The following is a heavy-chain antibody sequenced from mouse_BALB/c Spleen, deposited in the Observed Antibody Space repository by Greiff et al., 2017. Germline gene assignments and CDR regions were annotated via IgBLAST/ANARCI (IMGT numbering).Heavy chain of an antibody. CDR2: IWGDGST. CDR1: GFSLTGYG. V-gene: IGHV2-6-7*01. J-gene: IGHJ4*01. CDR3: ARAPIYYGNYYAMDY. D-gene: IGHD2-1*01. Sequence: VQRVESGPGLVAPSQSLSITCTVSGFSLTGYGVNWVRQPPGKGLEWLGMIWGDGSTDYNSALKSRLSISKDNSKSQVFLKMNSLQTDDTARYYCARAPIYYGNYYAMDYWGQGTSVTVSS.